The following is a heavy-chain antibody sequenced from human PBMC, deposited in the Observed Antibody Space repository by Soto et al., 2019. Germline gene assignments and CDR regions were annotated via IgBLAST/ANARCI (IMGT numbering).Heavy chain of an antibody. CDR2: ISHGGSP. CDR3: ARGHYYNIDV. V-gene: IGHV4-30-2*01. Sequence: SETLSLTCAVSGGSVSSGVFSWNWIRQPPGQGLEWIGYISHGGSPHYTPSLRSRVSISVDRSTNVISLNLTSMTPADTAVYFCARGHYYNIDVWGQGTAVTVSS. CDR1: GGSVSSGVFS. J-gene: IGHJ6*02.